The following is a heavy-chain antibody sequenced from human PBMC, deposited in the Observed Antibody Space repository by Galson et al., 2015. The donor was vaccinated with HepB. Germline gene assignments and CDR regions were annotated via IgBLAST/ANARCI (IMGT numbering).Heavy chain of an antibody. CDR1: GFTFNNYV. V-gene: IGHV3-23*01. CDR3: ASKRGIVVVTALDY. CDR2: ISGSGGGT. J-gene: IGHJ4*02. D-gene: IGHD2-21*02. Sequence: SLRLSCAASGFTFNNYVMSWVRQAPGKGLEWVSSISGSGGGTYYADSVKGRFTISRDNSKNTLYLQMNSLRAEDTAVYYCASKRGIVVVTALDYWGQGTLVTVSS.